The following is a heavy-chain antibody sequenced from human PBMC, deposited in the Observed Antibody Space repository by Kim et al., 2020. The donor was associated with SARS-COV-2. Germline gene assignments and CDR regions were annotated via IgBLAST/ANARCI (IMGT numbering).Heavy chain of an antibody. Sequence: GGSLRLSCAASGFTFSSYWMSWVRQAPGKGLEWVANIKQDGSEKYYVDSVKGRFTISRDNAKNSLYLQMNSLRAEDTAVYYCARANYDFWSGYYYAFDIWGQGTMVTVSS. J-gene: IGHJ3*02. CDR1: GFTFSSYW. D-gene: IGHD3-3*01. V-gene: IGHV3-7*03. CDR3: ARANYDFWSGYYYAFDI. CDR2: IKQDGSEK.